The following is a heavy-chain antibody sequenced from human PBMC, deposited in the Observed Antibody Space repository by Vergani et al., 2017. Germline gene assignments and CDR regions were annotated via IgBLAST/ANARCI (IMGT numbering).Heavy chain of an antibody. D-gene: IGHD1-1*01. V-gene: IGHV3-30*03. J-gene: IGHJ6*03. CDR2: LSYDGNKK. CDR1: GFPFSDYG. Sequence: QVQLVESGGGEVQPGRSLRLSCSAAGFPFSDYGVHWVRQAPGKGLEWVSVLSYDGNKKSYADSVKGQFTISRDNSKNKLYLEMNALRAEDTAVYYCARDCVTRVTTLDYYYMGVWGKGTTVTVSS. CDR3: ARDCVTRVTTLDYYYMGV.